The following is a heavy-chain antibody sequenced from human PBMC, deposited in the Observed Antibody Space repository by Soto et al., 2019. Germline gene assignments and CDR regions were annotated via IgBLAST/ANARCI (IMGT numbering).Heavy chain of an antibody. CDR3: ASLWFGELPAHYYYYYGMDV. CDR2: IYYSGST. Sequence: SETLSLTCTVSGGSISSGDYYWSWIRRPPGKGLEWIGYIYYSGSTYYNPSLKSRVTISVDTSKNQFSLKLSSVTAADTAVYYCASLWFGELPAHYYYYYGMDVWGQGTTVTVSS. D-gene: IGHD3-10*01. CDR1: GGSISSGDYY. V-gene: IGHV4-30-4*01. J-gene: IGHJ6*02.